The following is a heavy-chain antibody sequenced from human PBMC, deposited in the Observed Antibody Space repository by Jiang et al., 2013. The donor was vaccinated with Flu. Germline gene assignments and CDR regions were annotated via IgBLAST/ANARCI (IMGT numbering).Heavy chain of an antibody. CDR3: AKDLVVLTMIVVVIRGFDY. CDR2: ISGSGGST. CDR1: GFTFSSYA. D-gene: IGHD3-22*01. V-gene: IGHV3-23*01. Sequence: LVQPGGSLRLSCAASGFTFSSYAMSWVRQAPGKGLEWVSAISGSGGSTYYADSVKGRSTISRDNSKNTLYLQMNSLRAEDTAVYYCAKDLVVLTMIVVVIRGFDYWGQGTLVTVSS. J-gene: IGHJ4*02.